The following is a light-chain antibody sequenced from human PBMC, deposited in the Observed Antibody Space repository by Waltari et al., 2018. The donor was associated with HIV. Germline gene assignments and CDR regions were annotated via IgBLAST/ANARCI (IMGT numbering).Light chain of an antibody. CDR1: ALPNKY. Sequence: SYELTQPPSVAVSPGQTARITCTGAALPNKYASRYQQKSGQAPVLVIYEDSKRPSGFPERFSGSSSGTTATLTISGAQVEDEADYYCYSTDNSGHHRVFGTGTKLTVL. J-gene: IGLJ2*01. CDR2: EDS. CDR3: YSTDNSGHHRV. V-gene: IGLV3-10*01.